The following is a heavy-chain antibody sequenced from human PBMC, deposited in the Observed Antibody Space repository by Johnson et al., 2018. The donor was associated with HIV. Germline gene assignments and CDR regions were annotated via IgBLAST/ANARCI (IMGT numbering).Heavy chain of an antibody. CDR3: VKEASRGTVTQAPDAFDI. D-gene: IGHD4-17*01. J-gene: IGHJ3*02. CDR1: GFTFEDYA. Sequence: VQLVESGGGLVQPARSLRLICVGSGFTFEDYAMHWVRQAPGKGLEWVSGINWNSGSIGYEDSVKGRFTISRDNAKNSLYLQMNSLRVEDTAVYYCVKEASRGTVTQAPDAFDIWGQGTVVTVSS. V-gene: IGHV3-9*01. CDR2: INWNSGSI.